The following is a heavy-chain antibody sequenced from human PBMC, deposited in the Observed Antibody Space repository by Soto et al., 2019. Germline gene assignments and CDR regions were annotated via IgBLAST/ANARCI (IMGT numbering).Heavy chain of an antibody. D-gene: IGHD2-21*02. V-gene: IGHV1-46*01. J-gene: IGHJ4*02. CDR1: GDTFTDYY. CDR2: VNPSGGHT. CDR3: ARGGHVVVVTAALDY. Sequence: QVQLVPSGAEVKKPGASVKVSCKASGDTFTDYYIHWVRQAPGQGLEWMGTVNPSGGHTTYAQHFLGRMTMTRDTSTSTLYMELTSQTSEDTAVYYCARGGHVVVVTAALDYWGQGTLVTVSS.